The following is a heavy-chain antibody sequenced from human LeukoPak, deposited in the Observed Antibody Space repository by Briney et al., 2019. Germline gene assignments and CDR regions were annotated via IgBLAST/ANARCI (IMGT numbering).Heavy chain of an antibody. Sequence: PGGSLRLSCAASGFTFSSYAMHWVRQAPGKGLEWVAVISYVGSNKYYADSVKGRFTISRDNSKNTLYLQMNSLRAEDTAVYYCARGPGAWNYWYFDLWGRGTLVTVSS. CDR2: ISYVGSNK. J-gene: IGHJ2*01. CDR3: ARGPGAWNYWYFDL. CDR1: GFTFSSYA. V-gene: IGHV3-30*01. D-gene: IGHD1-1*01.